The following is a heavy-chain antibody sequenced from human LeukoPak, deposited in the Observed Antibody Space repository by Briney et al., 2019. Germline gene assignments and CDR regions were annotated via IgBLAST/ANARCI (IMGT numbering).Heavy chain of an antibody. CDR3: ARVSMVRGVIQFYYYYYMDV. V-gene: IGHV3-48*03. CDR1: GFTFSSYE. J-gene: IGHJ6*03. CDR2: IRSSGGTI. Sequence: GGSLRLSCAASGFTFSSYEMNWVRQAPGKGLEWVSYIRSSGGTIFYADSVKGRFTISRDDAKSSLYLQMSSLRAEDTAVYYCARVSMVRGVIQFYYYYYMDVWGKGTTVTISS. D-gene: IGHD3-10*01.